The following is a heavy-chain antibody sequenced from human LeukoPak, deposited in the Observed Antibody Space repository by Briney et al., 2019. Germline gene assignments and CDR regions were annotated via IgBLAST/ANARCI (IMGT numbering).Heavy chain of an antibody. CDR2: IYPDDPDI. CDR1: GFRFANSW. J-gene: IGHJ3*01. D-gene: IGHD3-22*01. V-gene: IGHV5-51*01. Sequence: GESLKISCKGSGFRFANSWIGWVRQVPGKGLEWMGTIYPDDPDIRYSPSFQGQATISGDKSFSTVYLQWSSLKASDTAMYFCAKKRSSGYYDSGGYAIDAFDVWGQGTMVTVSS. CDR3: AKKRSSGYYDSGGYAIDAFDV.